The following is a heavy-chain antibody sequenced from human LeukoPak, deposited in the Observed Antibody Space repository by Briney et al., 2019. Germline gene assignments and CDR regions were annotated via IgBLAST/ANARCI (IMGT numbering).Heavy chain of an antibody. CDR3: ARHPFQYPFDH. CDR1: GASVSSDY. CDR2: IYHSGHT. Sequence: SETLSLTCTVSGASVSSDYWSWIRQSPGKGLEWIGYIYHSGHTMSNPSLKSRVSLSLDTSNNQFSLKLSSVTAADTAVYYCARHPFQYPFDHWGQGTLVTVSS. D-gene: IGHD2/OR15-2a*01. V-gene: IGHV4-59*08. J-gene: IGHJ5*02.